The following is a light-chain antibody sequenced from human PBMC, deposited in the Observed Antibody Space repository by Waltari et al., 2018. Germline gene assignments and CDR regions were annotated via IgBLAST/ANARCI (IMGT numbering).Light chain of an antibody. CDR2: GAS. V-gene: IGKV3-15*01. CDR1: QSVSSN. CDR3: QQYNNWPPWT. J-gene: IGKJ1*01. Sequence: EIVMTQSQATLSVPPGERATLSCRASQSVSSNLAWYQQKPGQAPRLPIYGASTRATGIPARFSGSGSGTEFTLTISSLQSEDFAVYYCQQYNNWPPWTFGQGTKVEIK.